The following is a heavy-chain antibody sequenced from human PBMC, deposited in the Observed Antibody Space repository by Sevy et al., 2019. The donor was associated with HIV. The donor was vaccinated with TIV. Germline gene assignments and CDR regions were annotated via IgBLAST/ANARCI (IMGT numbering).Heavy chain of an antibody. CDR1: GFTFSRYT. CDR3: AGDRGWYYYGWGSPEESYRMDV. V-gene: IGHV3-30-3*01. D-gene: IGHD3-10*01. CDR2: ISYDGGNK. J-gene: IGHJ6*02. Sequence: GGSLRLSCAASGFTFSRYTMHWVRQAPGKGLEWVAVISYDGGNKYYADSVKGRFTISRDNSKNTLYLQMNSLRAEDTAVYYCAGDRGWYYYGWGSPEESYRMDVWGQGTTVTVSS.